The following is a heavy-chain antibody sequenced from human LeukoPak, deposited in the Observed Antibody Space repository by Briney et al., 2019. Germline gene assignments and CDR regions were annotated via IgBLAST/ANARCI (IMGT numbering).Heavy chain of an antibody. Sequence: GGSLRLSCAASGFTFSSYSMNWVRQAPGKGLEWVSYIGSSSSTIYYADSVKGRFTISRDNAKNSLYLQMNRLRAEDTAVYYCARGDSSGWYFEYWGQGTLVTVSS. J-gene: IGHJ4*02. CDR3: ARGDSSGWYFEY. D-gene: IGHD6-19*01. CDR2: IGSSSSTI. CDR1: GFTFSSYS. V-gene: IGHV3-48*04.